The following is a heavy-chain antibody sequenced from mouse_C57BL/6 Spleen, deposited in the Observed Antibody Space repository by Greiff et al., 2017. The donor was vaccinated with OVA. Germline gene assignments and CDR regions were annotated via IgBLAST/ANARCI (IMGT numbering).Heavy chain of an antibody. Sequence: VQLQQSGAELVRPGPSVKLSCKASGYTFTSYWMHWVKQRPGQGLEWIGVIDPSDSYTNYNQKFKGKATLTVDTSSSTAYMQLSSLTSEDSAVYYCARGDYDAYYFDYWGQGTTLTVSS. CDR2: IDPSDSYT. J-gene: IGHJ2*01. D-gene: IGHD2-4*01. CDR3: ARGDYDAYYFDY. CDR1: GYTFTSYW. V-gene: IGHV1-59*01.